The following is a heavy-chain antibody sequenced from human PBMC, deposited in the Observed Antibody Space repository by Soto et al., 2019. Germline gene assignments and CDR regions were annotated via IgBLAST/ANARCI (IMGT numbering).Heavy chain of an antibody. CDR2: LYWNDDE. CDR3: AHFRTRPLSGVGWLGY. Sequence: QITLKESGPSLVKPTQTLTLTCTVSGFLLTSSGVGVGWVRQPPGKALEWLAVLYWNDDERYTPSLKSRLTITRDTSKNQVLLTMTNMDPVDTATYYCAHFRTRPLSGVGWLGYWGQGTLVTVSS. V-gene: IGHV2-5*01. J-gene: IGHJ4*02. CDR1: GFLLTSSGVG. D-gene: IGHD6-19*01.